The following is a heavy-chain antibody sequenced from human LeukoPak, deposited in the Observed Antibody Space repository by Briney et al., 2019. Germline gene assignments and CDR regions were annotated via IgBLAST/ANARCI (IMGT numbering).Heavy chain of an antibody. D-gene: IGHD2-15*01. Sequence: ASVKVSCKASGYTFTSYDINWVRQATGQGLEWMGWMNPNSGNTGYAQKFQGRVTMTRDTSISTAYMELSRLRSDDTAVYYCARRLVVAATQYYFDYWGQGTLVTVSS. CDR1: GYTFTSYD. CDR3: ARRLVVAATQYYFDY. J-gene: IGHJ4*02. CDR2: MNPNSGNT. V-gene: IGHV1-8*01.